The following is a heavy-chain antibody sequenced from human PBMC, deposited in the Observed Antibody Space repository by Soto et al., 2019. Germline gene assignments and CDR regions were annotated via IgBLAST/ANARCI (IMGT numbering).Heavy chain of an antibody. J-gene: IGHJ3*02. D-gene: IGHD3-3*01. CDR1: GGSIGNHY. CDR2: IYNSDRT. Sequence: SLXCTADGGSIGNHYCSWIRQPPGKGLEWIGYIYNSDRTIYKPSLKSRVTISVDTSKNQFSLKLSSVTAADTAVYYCASRSDYYGDAFDIWGQGTMVTVSS. V-gene: IGHV4-59*11. CDR3: ASRSDYYGDAFDI.